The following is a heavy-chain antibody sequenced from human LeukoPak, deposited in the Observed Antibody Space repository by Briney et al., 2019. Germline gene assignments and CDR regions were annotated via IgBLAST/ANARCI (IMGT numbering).Heavy chain of an antibody. J-gene: IGHJ4*02. V-gene: IGHV1-69*13. Sequence: GAAVKVSCKASGGTFSSYAISWVRQAPGQGLEWMGGIIPIFGTANYAQKFQGRVTITADESTSTAYMELSSLRSEDTAVYYRARDPLYYDILTGYSFLYYFDYWGQGTLVTVSS. CDR1: GGTFSSYA. D-gene: IGHD3-9*01. CDR3: ARDPLYYDILTGYSFLYYFDY. CDR2: IIPIFGTA.